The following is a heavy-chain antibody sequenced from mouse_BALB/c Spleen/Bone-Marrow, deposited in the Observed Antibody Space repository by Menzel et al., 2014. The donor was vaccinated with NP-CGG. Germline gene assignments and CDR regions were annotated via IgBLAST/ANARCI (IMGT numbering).Heavy chain of an antibody. CDR1: GFTFSNFG. Sequence: EVHLVESGGGLVQPEGSRKLSCAASGFTFSNFGMHWVRQAPEKGLEWVAFISTGGTIIYYADTVKGRFAISRDNPKNTLFLQMTSLRSEDTAIYFCARSQFYDNYFDYWGQGTTLTVSS. CDR2: ISTGGTII. V-gene: IGHV5-17*02. CDR3: ARSQFYDNYFDY. D-gene: IGHD2-3*01. J-gene: IGHJ2*01.